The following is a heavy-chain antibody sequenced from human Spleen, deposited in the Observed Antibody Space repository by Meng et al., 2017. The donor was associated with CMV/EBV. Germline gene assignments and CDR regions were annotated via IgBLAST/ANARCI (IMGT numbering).Heavy chain of an antibody. CDR1: GITITSHW. D-gene: IGHD1-26*01. J-gene: IGHJ4*02. V-gene: IGHV3-74*03. Sequence: GGSLRLSCAVSGITITSHWMHWVRQVPGRGLVWVSRINRDGSSTAYADSVKGRFTISRDNIKNTLHLQMNSLRAEDSAVYYCAREGLLVGDPFDYWGQGILVTVSS. CDR2: INRDGSST. CDR3: AREGLLVGDPFDY.